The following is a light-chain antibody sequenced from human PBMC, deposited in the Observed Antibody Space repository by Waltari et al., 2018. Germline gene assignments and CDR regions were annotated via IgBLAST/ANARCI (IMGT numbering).Light chain of an antibody. J-gene: IGKJ3*01. Sequence: ELEMTQSPAIMSVSPGERVPLSCRASQKISNHFAWYQQKPGQAPRLLSYGPTTRASGIPGRFRGSGSGTESTLTIDGLQSEDFAVYYCLQYNDWPPLFTFGPGTKVEIK. CDR3: LQYNDWPPLFT. V-gene: IGKV3-15*01. CDR2: GPT. CDR1: QKISNH.